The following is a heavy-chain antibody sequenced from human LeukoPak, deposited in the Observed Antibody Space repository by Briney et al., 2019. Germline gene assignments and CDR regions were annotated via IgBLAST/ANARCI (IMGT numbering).Heavy chain of an antibody. CDR1: GYTFTGYY. D-gene: IGHD3-22*01. CDR2: ISPNSGGT. J-gene: IGHJ4*02. CDR3: ARDGDDSSGSDLDY. Sequence: ASVKVSCKASGYTFTGYYMHWVRQAPGQRLEWMGWISPNSGGTNYAQKFQGRVTMTRDTSISTAYMELSRLRSDDTAVYYCARDGDDSSGSDLDYWGQGTLVTVSS. V-gene: IGHV1-2*02.